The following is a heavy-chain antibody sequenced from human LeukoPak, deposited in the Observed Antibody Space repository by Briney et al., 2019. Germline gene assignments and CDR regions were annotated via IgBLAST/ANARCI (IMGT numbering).Heavy chain of an antibody. CDR3: ARGHRGPYY. V-gene: IGHV3-11*01. CDR1: GFTFSDYH. J-gene: IGHJ4*02. CDR2: ISSGSGNTI. Sequence: GGSLRLSWAASGFTFSDYHMSWIRQAPGKGPEWVSYISSGSGNTIFYADSVRGRFTISRDNAKNSLYLQMNSLRAEDTAVYYCARGHRGPYYWGQGTLVTVSS. D-gene: IGHD6-25*01.